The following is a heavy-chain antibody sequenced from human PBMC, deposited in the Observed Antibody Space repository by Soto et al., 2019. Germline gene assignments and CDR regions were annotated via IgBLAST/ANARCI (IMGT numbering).Heavy chain of an antibody. V-gene: IGHV1-69*12. J-gene: IGHJ4*02. CDR1: GGNFSSYA. Sequence: QVQLVQSGAEVKKPGSSVKVSCKASGGNFSSYAISWMQQAPRKGLEWMGGIIPIFGTANYAQKFQGRVTITADESTSTAYMELSSLRSEDTAVYYCARDGSSNGGDYWGQGTLVTVSS. CDR2: IIPIFGTA. CDR3: ARDGSSNGGDY. D-gene: IGHD1-26*01.